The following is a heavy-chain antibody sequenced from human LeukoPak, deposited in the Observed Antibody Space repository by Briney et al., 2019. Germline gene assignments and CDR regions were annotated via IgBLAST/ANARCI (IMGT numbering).Heavy chain of an antibody. D-gene: IGHD3-3*01. J-gene: IGHJ4*02. CDR3: VSGFLQWLY. CDR1: GFIFGGYW. CDR2: TNPDGSIK. V-gene: IGHV3-7*01. Sequence: GGPLRLSCAASGFIFGGYWMSWVRQAPGRGLEGVANTNPDGSIKYYVDSVNGRFTISRDNAKNSLYLQMNSLRAEDTAVYYCVSGFLQWLYWGQGTLVTVSS.